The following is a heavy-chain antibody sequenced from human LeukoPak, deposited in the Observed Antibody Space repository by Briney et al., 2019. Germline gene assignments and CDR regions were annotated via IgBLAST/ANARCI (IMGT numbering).Heavy chain of an antibody. J-gene: IGHJ4*02. D-gene: IGHD5-12*01. CDR3: AKSSRGYSGYDYVMDY. V-gene: IGHV3-9*03. CDR2: ISWNSGSI. CDR1: GYSISNGYY. Sequence: LSLTCTVSGYSISNGYYWGWIRQPPGKGLEWVSGISWNSGSIGYADSVKGRFTISRDNAKNSLYLQMNSLRAEDMALYYCAKSSRGYSGYDYVMDYWGQGTLVTVSS.